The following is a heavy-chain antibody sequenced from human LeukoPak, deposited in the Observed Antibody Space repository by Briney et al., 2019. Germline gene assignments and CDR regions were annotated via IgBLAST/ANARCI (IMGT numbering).Heavy chain of an antibody. CDR1: GDSISSGDFY. D-gene: IGHD6-19*01. J-gene: IGHJ6*02. CDR3: ASTYSSGWYGFNYYYYGMDV. Sequence: PSQTLSLTCTVSGDSISSGDFYWSWIRQPPGKGLEWIGYIYYSGSTNYNPSLKSRVTISVDTSKNQFSLKLSSVTAADTAVYYCASTYSSGWYGFNYYYYGMDVWGQGTTVTVSS. V-gene: IGHV4-61*08. CDR2: IYYSGST.